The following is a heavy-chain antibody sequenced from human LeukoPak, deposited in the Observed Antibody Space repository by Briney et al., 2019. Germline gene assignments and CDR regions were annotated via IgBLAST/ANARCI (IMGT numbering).Heavy chain of an antibody. CDR2: IKTDASEK. D-gene: IGHD1-26*01. CDR3: VRDRGTYRPIDY. J-gene: IGHJ4*02. CDR1: GFIFSNCW. V-gene: IGHV3-7*03. Sequence: GGSLRLSCETSGFIFSNCWMTWVRQAPGKGLEWVANIKTDASEKYYADSVKGRFTISRDNAKMSLYLQMNSLRAEDTAIYYCVRDRGTYRPIDYWGQGTLVTVSS.